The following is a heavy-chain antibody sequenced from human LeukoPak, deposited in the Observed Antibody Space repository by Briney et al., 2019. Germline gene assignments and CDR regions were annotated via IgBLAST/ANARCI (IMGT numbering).Heavy chain of an antibody. J-gene: IGHJ3*02. CDR1: GYSFTIYS. D-gene: IGHD1-26*01. CDR3: ARHLMGATHDAFDI. CDR2: LYSGDSDT. V-gene: IGHV5-51*01. Sequence: ESLKISCMGSGYSFTIYSIGWMRQMPGKGLEWMGILYSGDSDTSCSPSFQGQVTISADQSSSTAYLQWSSLKASDTAMYYCARHLMGATHDAFDIWGQGTMVTVSS.